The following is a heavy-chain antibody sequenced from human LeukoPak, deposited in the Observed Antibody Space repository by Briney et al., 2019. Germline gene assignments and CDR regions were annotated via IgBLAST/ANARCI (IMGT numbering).Heavy chain of an antibody. CDR2: INPNSGGT. CDR1: GYTFTGYY. Sequence: EASVKVSCKASGYTFTGYYMHWVRQAPGQGLGWMGWINPNSGGTNYAQKFQGRVTMTRDTSISTAYMELSRLRSDDTAVYYCARDDPPARFGIGSYSGSLRFDPWGQGTLVTVSS. D-gene: IGHD1-26*01. J-gene: IGHJ5*02. V-gene: IGHV1-2*02. CDR3: ARDDPPARFGIGSYSGSLRFDP.